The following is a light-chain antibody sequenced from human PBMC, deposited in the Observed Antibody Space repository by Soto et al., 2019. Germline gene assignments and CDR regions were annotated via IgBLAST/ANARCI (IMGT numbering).Light chain of an antibody. CDR1: QSVSSY. Sequence: EIVLTQSPATLSLSPGERATLSCSASQSVSSYLAWYQQKPGQAPRLLIYDASDRTAGIPARFSGSGSGTNLTLTISSVESGDGAVYCCQQRSNWPYSFGQGTKLEIK. V-gene: IGKV3-11*01. CDR3: QQRSNWPYS. CDR2: DAS. J-gene: IGKJ2*01.